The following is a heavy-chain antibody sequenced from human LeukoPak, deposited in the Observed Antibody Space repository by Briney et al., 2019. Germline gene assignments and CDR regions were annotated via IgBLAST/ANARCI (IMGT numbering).Heavy chain of an antibody. CDR3: ARGSSTSGRFDP. V-gene: IGHV1-69*04. CDR1: GGTFSSYA. Sequence: ASVKVSCKASGGTFSSYAITWVRQAPGQGLEWMGRIIPIIGVANYAQKFQGRVTIIADKSTSTTYMELSSLRSEDTAVYYCARGSSTSGRFDPWGQGTLVTVSP. CDR2: IIPIIGVA. J-gene: IGHJ5*02. D-gene: IGHD2-2*01.